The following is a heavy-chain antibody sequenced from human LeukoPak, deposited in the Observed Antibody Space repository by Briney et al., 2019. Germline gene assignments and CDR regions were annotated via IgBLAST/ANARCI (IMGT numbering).Heavy chain of an antibody. J-gene: IGHJ6*02. V-gene: IGHV3-23*01. D-gene: IGHD6-13*01. CDR1: GFTFSSSA. Sequence: PGGSLRLSCAASGFTFSSSAMSWVRQVPGKGLEWVSGISASGGSTSYADSVKGRFTISKDNSKNTVYLQMSSLRVDDTAVYYCAKAASSSWPSYYYGMDVWGQGTTVTVSS. CDR3: AKAASSSWPSYYYGMDV. CDR2: ISASGGST.